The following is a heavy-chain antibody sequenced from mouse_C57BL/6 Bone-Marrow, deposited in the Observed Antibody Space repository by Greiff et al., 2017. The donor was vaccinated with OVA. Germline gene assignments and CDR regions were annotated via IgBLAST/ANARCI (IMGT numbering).Heavy chain of an antibody. V-gene: IGHV1-82*01. Sequence: VQLQQSGPELVKPGASVKISCKASGYAFSSSWMNWVKQRPGKGLEWIGRIYPGDGDTNYNGKFKGKATLTADKSSSTAYMQLSSLTSEDSAVYFCARWGYDYDGWYFDVGGTGTTVTVSS. J-gene: IGHJ1*03. D-gene: IGHD2-4*01. CDR1: GYAFSSSW. CDR2: IYPGDGDT. CDR3: ARWGYDYDGWYFDV.